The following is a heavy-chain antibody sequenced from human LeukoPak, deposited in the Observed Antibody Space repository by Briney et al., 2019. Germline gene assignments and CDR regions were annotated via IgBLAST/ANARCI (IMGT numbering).Heavy chain of an antibody. V-gene: IGHV3-7*01. J-gene: IGHJ3*02. Sequence: AGGSLRLSCAASGFTFSSYWMSWVRQAPGKGLEWVANIKQDGSEKYYVDSVKGRFTISRDNAKNSLYLQMNSLRAEDTAVYYCARWGPLRYDFWRAKGAFDIWGQGTMVTVSS. CDR2: IKQDGSEK. CDR1: GFTFSSYW. CDR3: ARWGPLRYDFWRAKGAFDI. D-gene: IGHD3-3*01.